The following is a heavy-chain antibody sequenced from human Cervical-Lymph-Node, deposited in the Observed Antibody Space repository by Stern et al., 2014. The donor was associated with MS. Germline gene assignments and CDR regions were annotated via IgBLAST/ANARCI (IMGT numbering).Heavy chain of an antibody. V-gene: IGHV4-31*03. CDR1: GGSISSGGYY. D-gene: IGHD3-9*01. Sequence: QVQLVESGPGLVKPSQTLSLPCTVSGGSISSGGYYWSWIRHHPGKGLEWSGYIYYSGSTYYNPSLKSRVTISVDTSKNQFSLKLSSVTAADTAVYYCARGAVPRYFDWLSLYFDYWGQGTLVTVSS. CDR3: ARGAVPRYFDWLSLYFDY. CDR2: IYYSGST. J-gene: IGHJ4*02.